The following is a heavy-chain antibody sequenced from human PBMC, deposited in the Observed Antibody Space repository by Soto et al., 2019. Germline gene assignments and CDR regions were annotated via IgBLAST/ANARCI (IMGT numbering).Heavy chain of an antibody. CDR2: IDWDDDK. J-gene: IGHJ4*02. V-gene: IGHV2-70*01. Sequence: SGPTLVNPTQTLTLTCTFSGFSLSTSGMCVSWIRQPPGKALEWLALIDWDDDKYYSTSLKTRLTISKDTSKNQVVLTMTNMDPVDTATCYCIRTYYYDSSGYYLFDYWGQGTLVTVSS. CDR3: IRTYYYDSSGYYLFDY. D-gene: IGHD3-22*01. CDR1: GFSLSTSGMC.